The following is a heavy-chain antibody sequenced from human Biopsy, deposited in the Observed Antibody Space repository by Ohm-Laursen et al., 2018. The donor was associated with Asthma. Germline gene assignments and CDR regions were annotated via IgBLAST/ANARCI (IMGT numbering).Heavy chain of an antibody. CDR3: ARAYGGSFFSGSFDI. D-gene: IGHD4-23*01. CDR1: GFTVSTNG. J-gene: IGHJ3*02. Sequence: GSLRLSCSASGFTVSTNGMSWVRQPPGKGLEWVSVIYSGGGTYYSVSVQGRVTISRDNSKNTLSLQMNSLTAEDTAVYYCARAYGGSFFSGSFDIWGQGTMVTVSS. CDR2: IYSGGGT. V-gene: IGHV3-53*01.